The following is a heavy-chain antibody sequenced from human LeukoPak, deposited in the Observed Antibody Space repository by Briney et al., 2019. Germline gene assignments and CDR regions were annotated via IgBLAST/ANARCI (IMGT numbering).Heavy chain of an antibody. J-gene: IGHJ4*02. CDR1: GGSFSGYY. Sequence: KTSETLSLTCAVYGGSFSGYYWSWIRQPPGKGLEWIGEINHSGSTNYNPSPKSRVTISVDTSKNQFSLKLSSVTAADTAVYYCARGYSYGYRYFDYWGQGTLVTVSS. CDR2: INHSGST. CDR3: ARGYSYGYRYFDY. D-gene: IGHD5-18*01. V-gene: IGHV4-34*01.